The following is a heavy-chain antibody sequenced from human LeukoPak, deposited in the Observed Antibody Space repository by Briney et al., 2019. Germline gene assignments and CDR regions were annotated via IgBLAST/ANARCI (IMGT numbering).Heavy chain of an antibody. CDR3: AGNRNANGDVNWFDP. V-gene: IGHV4-59*11. CDR2: IFDNGKTNEKT. CDR1: GASINSHY. Sequence: SETLSLTCTVSGASINSHYWNWIRQPPGKGLEWIGYIFDNGKTNEKTNYNPSLKSRATISVDLSRNLFSLKLTSATAADTAVYYCAGNRNANGDVNWFDPWGQGTLVTVSA. D-gene: IGHD4-17*01. J-gene: IGHJ5*02.